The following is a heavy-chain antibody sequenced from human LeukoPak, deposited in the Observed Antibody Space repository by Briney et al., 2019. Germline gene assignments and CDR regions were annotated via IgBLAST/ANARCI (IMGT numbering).Heavy chain of an antibody. CDR1: GYTFTGYY. CDR3: ARDSSGPLYYFDY. J-gene: IGHJ4*02. Sequence: GASVKVCCKTSGYTFTGYYLHWVRQAPGQGLEWMGRINPNSGDTNFAQKFQGRVTMTRDTSISTAYMELTRLRSDDTAVYYCARDSSGPLYYFDYWGQGTLVTVSS. CDR2: INPNSGDT. D-gene: IGHD3-22*01. V-gene: IGHV1-2*06.